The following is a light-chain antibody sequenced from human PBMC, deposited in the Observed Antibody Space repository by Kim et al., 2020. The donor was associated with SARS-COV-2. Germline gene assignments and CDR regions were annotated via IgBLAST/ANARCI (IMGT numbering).Light chain of an antibody. V-gene: IGLV3-19*01. CDR1: SLRNYN. CDR2: GKN. Sequence: SVALGQTGKITCRGDSLRNYNASWYQQKPGQAPILVFYGKNNRPSGIPHRFSGSSSRDTATLTITGTQAEDEADYYCNSRDSSGVVFGGGTQLTVL. J-gene: IGLJ2*01. CDR3: NSRDSSGVV.